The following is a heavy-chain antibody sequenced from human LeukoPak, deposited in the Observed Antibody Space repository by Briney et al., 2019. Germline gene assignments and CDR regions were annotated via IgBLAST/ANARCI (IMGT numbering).Heavy chain of an antibody. Sequence: PGGSLRLSCAASGFTFDDYAMHWVRQAPGKGLEWVSLISGDGGSTYYADSVKGRFTISRDNSKNSPYLQMNSLRAEDTAVYYCASAGAYSSSWSDYWGQGTLVTVSS. CDR1: GFTFDDYA. CDR3: ASAGAYSSSWSDY. D-gene: IGHD6-13*01. J-gene: IGHJ4*02. CDR2: ISGDGGST. V-gene: IGHV3-43*02.